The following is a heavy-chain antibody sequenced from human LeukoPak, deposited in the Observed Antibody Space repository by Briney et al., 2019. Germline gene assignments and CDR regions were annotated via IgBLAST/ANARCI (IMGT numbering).Heavy chain of an antibody. Sequence: PGGSLRLSCVVSGLTFSNRAMTWVRQAPGKGLEWVSSISISGNKIHYADSVKGRFTISRDNSKNTLFLQMNSLQTEDTGVYFCANELRPNDYWGQGTLVTVS. CDR2: ISISGNKI. CDR1: GLTFSNRA. D-gene: IGHD4-17*01. V-gene: IGHV3-23*01. CDR3: ANELRPNDY. J-gene: IGHJ4*02.